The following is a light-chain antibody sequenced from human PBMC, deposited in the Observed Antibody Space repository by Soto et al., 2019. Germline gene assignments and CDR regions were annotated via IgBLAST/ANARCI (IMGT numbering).Light chain of an antibody. V-gene: IGKV3-11*01. J-gene: IGKJ4*01. CDR3: QHRSNWPLT. Sequence: EIVLTQSPATLSLSPGERATLSCRASQSVSSYLGWYQQKPGQAPRLLIYDASNRATGIPARFSGGGSGTDFTLTISSLEPEDFAVYYCQHRSNWPLTFGGGTKVEIK. CDR1: QSVSSY. CDR2: DAS.